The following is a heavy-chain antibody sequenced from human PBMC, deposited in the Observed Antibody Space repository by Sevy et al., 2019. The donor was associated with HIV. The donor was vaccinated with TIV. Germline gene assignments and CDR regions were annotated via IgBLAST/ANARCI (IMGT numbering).Heavy chain of an antibody. CDR3: AIDPRDGGDY. CDR2: ISTGSTTI. D-gene: IGHD3-16*01. J-gene: IGHJ4*02. Sequence: GGSLRLSCAASGFIFSSYSMNWVRQAPGKGLELISYISTGSTTIYYADSVKGRFTVSRDNARSSLFLQMNSLRDEDTAVYYCAIDPRDGGDYWGQGTLVTVSS. V-gene: IGHV3-48*02. CDR1: GFIFSSYS.